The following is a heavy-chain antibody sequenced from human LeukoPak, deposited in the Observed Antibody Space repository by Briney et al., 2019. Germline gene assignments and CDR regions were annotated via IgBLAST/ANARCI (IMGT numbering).Heavy chain of an antibody. CDR1: GASVSGVY. CDR2: IYYSGST. CDR3: ARGYGSGSYYTY. D-gene: IGHD3-10*01. Sequence: SETLSLTCTVSGASVSGVYWSWIRQPPGKGLGWIGYIYYSGSTNYNPSLKSRVTITVDTSQNQFYLKLSSVTAADTAVYYCARGYGSGSYYTYWGQGTLVTVSS. J-gene: IGHJ4*02. V-gene: IGHV4-59*08.